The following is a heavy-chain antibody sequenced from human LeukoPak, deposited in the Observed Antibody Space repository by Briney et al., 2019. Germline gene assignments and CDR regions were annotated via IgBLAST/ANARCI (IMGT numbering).Heavy chain of an antibody. CDR2: MNPNSGNT. Sequence: WASVKVSCKASGYTFTSYDINWVRQATGQGLEWMGWMNPNSGNTGYAQRFQGRVTMTRNTSISTAYMELSSLRSEDTAVYYCARGVGHYGSGDFDYWGQGTLATVSS. D-gene: IGHD3-10*01. V-gene: IGHV1-8*01. CDR3: ARGVGHYGSGDFDY. J-gene: IGHJ4*02. CDR1: GYTFTSYD.